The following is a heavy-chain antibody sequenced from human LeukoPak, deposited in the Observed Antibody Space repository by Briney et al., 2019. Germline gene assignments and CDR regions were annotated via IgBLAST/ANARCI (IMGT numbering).Heavy chain of an antibody. CDR1: GYTFTRFG. CDR2: ISAYNGNT. V-gene: IGHV1-18*01. CDR3: ARAPEGAGFDL. D-gene: IGHD1-26*01. Sequence: GASVKVSCKASGYTFTRFGISWVRQAPGQGLEWMGWISAYNGNTNYAQKLQGRVTMTTDTSTSTAYMELRSLRSDDTAVYYCARAPEGAGFDLWGRGTLVTVSS. J-gene: IGHJ2*01.